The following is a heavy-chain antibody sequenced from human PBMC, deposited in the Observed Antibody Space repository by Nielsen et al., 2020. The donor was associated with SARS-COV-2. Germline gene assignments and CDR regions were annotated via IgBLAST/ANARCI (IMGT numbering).Heavy chain of an antibody. CDR1: GYTFTSYY. Sequence: ASVKVSCKASGYTFTSYYMHWVRQAPGQGLEWMGIINPSGGNTNYAQKLQGRVTMTTDTSTSTAYMELRSLRSDDTAVYYCARGAEVAGWGVLDYWGQGTLVTVSS. D-gene: IGHD5-12*01. CDR3: ARGAEVAGWGVLDY. CDR2: INPSGGNT. V-gene: IGHV1-46*01. J-gene: IGHJ4*02.